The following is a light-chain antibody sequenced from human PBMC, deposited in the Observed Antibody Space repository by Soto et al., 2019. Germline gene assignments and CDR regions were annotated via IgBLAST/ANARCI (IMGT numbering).Light chain of an antibody. Sequence: DIVMTQSPDSLAVSLGERATINCKSSQSVLYSSNNKNYLAWYQQKPGQPPKLLIYWASTRESGVPDRFSGSGSGPDFTLTISSLQAEDVAVYYCQQYYSTPTFGQGTKVEIK. CDR3: QQYYSTPT. CDR1: QSVLYSSNNKNY. CDR2: WAS. V-gene: IGKV4-1*01. J-gene: IGKJ1*01.